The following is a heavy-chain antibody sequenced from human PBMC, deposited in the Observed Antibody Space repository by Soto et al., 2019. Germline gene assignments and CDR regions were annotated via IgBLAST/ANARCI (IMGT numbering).Heavy chain of an antibody. CDR2: ISAYNGNT. D-gene: IGHD3-3*01. J-gene: IGHJ6*02. CDR1: GYTFTSYG. V-gene: IGHV1-18*04. CDR3: ARGGDFWSGYFYGMDV. Sequence: GASVKVSCKASGYTFTSYGISWVRQAPGQGLEWMGWISAYNGNTNYAQKLQGRVTMTTDTSTSTAYMELRSLRSDDTAVCYCARGGDFWSGYFYGMDVWGQGTTVTVSS.